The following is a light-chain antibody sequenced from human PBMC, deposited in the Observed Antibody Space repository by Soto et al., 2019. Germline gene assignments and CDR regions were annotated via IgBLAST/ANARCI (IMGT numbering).Light chain of an antibody. Sequence: QSVLTQPPSVSEAPRQRVTISCSGSSSNIGKNAVNWYQQFPGKAPKLLIYYDNLLPSGVSDRFSGSKSGTSASLAISGLQSEDEADYYCVAWDDSLNGPVFGGGTKLTVL. CDR1: SSNIGKNA. CDR2: YDN. V-gene: IGLV1-36*01. CDR3: VAWDDSLNGPV. J-gene: IGLJ2*01.